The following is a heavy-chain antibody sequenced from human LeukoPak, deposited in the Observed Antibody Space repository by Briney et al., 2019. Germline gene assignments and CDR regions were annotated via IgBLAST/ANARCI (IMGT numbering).Heavy chain of an antibody. D-gene: IGHD6-19*01. Sequence: SETLSLTCAVYGGSFSGYYWSWIRQHPGKGLEWIGYIYYSGSTYYNPSLKSRVTISVDTSKNQFSLKLSSVTAADTAVYYCAREAAGYSSGWYDYWGQGTLVTVSS. J-gene: IGHJ4*02. CDR3: AREAAGYSSGWYDY. CDR1: GGSFSGYY. CDR2: IYYSGST. V-gene: IGHV4-31*11.